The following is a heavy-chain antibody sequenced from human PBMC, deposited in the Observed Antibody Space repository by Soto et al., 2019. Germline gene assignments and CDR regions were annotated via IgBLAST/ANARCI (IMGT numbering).Heavy chain of an antibody. J-gene: IGHJ5*02. CDR2: ISAYNGNT. CDR1: GYTFTSYG. Sequence: ASVKVSCKASGYTFTSYGISWVRQAPGQGLEWMGWISAYNGNTNYAQKLQGRVTMTTDTSTSTAYMELRSLRSDDTAVYYCAIEHCSGGSCYSRWFDPWGQGTLVTVSS. D-gene: IGHD2-15*01. CDR3: AIEHCSGGSCYSRWFDP. V-gene: IGHV1-18*01.